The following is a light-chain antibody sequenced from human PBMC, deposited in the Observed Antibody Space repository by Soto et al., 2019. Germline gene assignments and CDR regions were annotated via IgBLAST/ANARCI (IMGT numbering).Light chain of an antibody. V-gene: IGKV3-20*01. J-gene: IGKJ5*01. CDR2: GAS. CDR3: QQYGRSPFN. CDR1: KSVNSNY. Sequence: EIVLTQSPEILSLSPGERATLSCRASKSVNSNYLAWFQQHPGQPPRLLIFGASSRAIGIPDRFSGSGTETDFTLSITRLEPEDFGVYYCQQYGRSPFNLGQGTRLEIK.